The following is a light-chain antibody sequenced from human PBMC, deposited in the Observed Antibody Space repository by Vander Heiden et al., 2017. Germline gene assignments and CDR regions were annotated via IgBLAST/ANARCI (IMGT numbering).Light chain of an antibody. J-gene: IGLJ3*02. Sequence: QSALTQPAPVSGSPGQSITISCTGTSSDVGSYNIVSWHQPHPRNSPKLMTFEVSKRPSGVSNRFSGSKSGTNASPTIAGLQAEDEAYYYCCSYAGSSTEVFGGGTKLTVL. V-gene: IGLV2-23*02. CDR2: EVS. CDR1: SSDVGSYNI. CDR3: CSYAGSSTEV.